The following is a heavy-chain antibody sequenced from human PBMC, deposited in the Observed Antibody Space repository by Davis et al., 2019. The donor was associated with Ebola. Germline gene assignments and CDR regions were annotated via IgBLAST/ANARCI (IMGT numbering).Heavy chain of an antibody. J-gene: IGHJ4*02. V-gene: IGHV3-74*01. CDR2: ISNDGITT. Sequence: PGGSLRLSCAVSGFTLSNYWMHWVRQIPGKGLVWVSHISNDGITTTYADSVEGRFTISRDSAKNTVDLQMNSLRAEDTAIYYCARGAGGFDLWGQGTLVTVSS. D-gene: IGHD3-16*01. CDR1: GFTLSNYW. CDR3: ARGAGGFDL.